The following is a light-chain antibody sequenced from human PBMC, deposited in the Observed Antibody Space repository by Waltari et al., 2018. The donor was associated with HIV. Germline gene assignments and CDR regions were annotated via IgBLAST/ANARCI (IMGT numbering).Light chain of an antibody. CDR1: SSDDGSYNL. J-gene: IGLJ2*01. V-gene: IGLV2-23*02. CDR2: DVI. CDR3: CSYAAGLVV. Sequence: QTALTQPASVSGSPGQSITISCTGTSSDDGSYNLVSWYQQHPGKATKLMIYDVIKRPSGVSNRVSSSKSGNTAALTISGLQAEDEADYYCCSYAAGLVVFGGGTKLTVL.